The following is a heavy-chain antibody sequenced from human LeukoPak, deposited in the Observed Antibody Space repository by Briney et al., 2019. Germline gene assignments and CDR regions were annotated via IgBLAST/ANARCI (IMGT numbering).Heavy chain of an antibody. Sequence: ASVKVSCKASGYSFTSHYMHWVRQAPGQGLEWMGLINPSGSSTLYAQKFQGRVTMTRDMSTTTDYMELSSLRSEDTAVYYCARVGPGGDYGWFDPWGQGTLVTVSS. V-gene: IGHV1-46*01. CDR1: GYSFTSHY. CDR2: INPSGSST. D-gene: IGHD4-17*01. J-gene: IGHJ5*02. CDR3: ARVGPGGDYGWFDP.